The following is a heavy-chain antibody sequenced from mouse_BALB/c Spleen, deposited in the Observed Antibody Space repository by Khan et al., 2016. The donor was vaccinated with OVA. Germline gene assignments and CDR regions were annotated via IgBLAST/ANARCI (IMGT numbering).Heavy chain of an antibody. D-gene: IGHD2-12*01. Sequence: VQLKQSGPDLVKPGASVKISCKASGYSFTLYYMSWVKQSPGKSLEWIGRVNPNTDNINYNQEFKGKAILTVDKSSNTAYMELRSLTSEDSAVYFCARGDDFLAYWGQGTLVTVSA. CDR3: ARGDDFLAY. CDR2: VNPNTDNI. J-gene: IGHJ3*01. CDR1: GYSFTLYY. V-gene: IGHV1-26*01.